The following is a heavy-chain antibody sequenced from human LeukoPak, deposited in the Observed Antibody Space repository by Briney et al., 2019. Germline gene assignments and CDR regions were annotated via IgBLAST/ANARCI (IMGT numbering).Heavy chain of an antibody. J-gene: IGHJ4*02. Sequence: SETLSLTCTVSGGSISSSSYYWGWIRQPPGKGLEWIGSIYYSGSTYYNPSLKSRVTISVDKSKNQFSLKLSSVTAADTAVYYCARAVDQSDYVWGSYPEGYYFDYWGQGTLVTVSS. V-gene: IGHV4-39*07. D-gene: IGHD3-16*02. CDR2: IYYSGST. CDR1: GGSISSSSYY. CDR3: ARAVDQSDYVWGSYPEGYYFDY.